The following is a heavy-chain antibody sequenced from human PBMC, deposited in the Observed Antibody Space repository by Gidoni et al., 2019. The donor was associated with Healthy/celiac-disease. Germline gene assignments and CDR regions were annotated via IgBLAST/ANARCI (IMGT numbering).Heavy chain of an antibody. CDR1: GGSISSYY. D-gene: IGHD3-3*01. Sequence: QVQLQESGPGLVKPSETLSLTCTVSGGSISSYYWSWIRQPPGKGLEWIGYIYYSGSTNYNPSLKSRVTISVDTSKNQFSLKLSSVTAADTAVYYCARSAGYDFWSGYPLIDYWGQGTLVTVSS. CDR3: ARSAGYDFWSGYPLIDY. V-gene: IGHV4-59*01. J-gene: IGHJ4*02. CDR2: IYYSGST.